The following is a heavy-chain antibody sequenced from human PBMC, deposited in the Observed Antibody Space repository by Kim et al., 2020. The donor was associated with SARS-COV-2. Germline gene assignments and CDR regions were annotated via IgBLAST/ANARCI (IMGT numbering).Heavy chain of an antibody. CDR1: GGSFSGYY. V-gene: IGHV4-34*01. CDR3: ARRLGPIGAPWDWFDP. CDR2: INHSGST. D-gene: IGHD6-19*01. J-gene: IGHJ5*02. Sequence: SETLSLTCAVYGGSFSGYYWSWIRQPPGKGLEWIGEINHSGSTNYNPSLKSRVTISVDTSKNQFSLKLSSVTAADTAVYYCARRLGPIGAPWDWFDPWGQGTLVTVSS.